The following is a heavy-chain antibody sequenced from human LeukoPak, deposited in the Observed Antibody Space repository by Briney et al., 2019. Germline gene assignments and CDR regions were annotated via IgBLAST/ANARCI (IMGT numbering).Heavy chain of an antibody. CDR1: GFTFDDYA. CDR2: ISWNSGSI. J-gene: IGHJ4*02. D-gene: IGHD2-8*01. Sequence: GGSLRLSCAASGFTFDDYAMHWVRQAPGKGLEWVSGISWNSGSIGYADSVKGRFTISRDNSKNTVYLQMNSLRDEDSATYYCARVYLERLTAGYFDHWGQGTLVTVSP. V-gene: IGHV3-9*01. CDR3: ARVYLERLTAGYFDH.